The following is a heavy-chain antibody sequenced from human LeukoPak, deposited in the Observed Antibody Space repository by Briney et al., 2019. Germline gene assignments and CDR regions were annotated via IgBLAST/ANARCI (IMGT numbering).Heavy chain of an antibody. V-gene: IGHV3-30-3*01. J-gene: IGHJ1*01. CDR1: GFTFSSYA. D-gene: IGHD6-13*01. CDR2: ISYDGSNK. Sequence: GGSLRLSCAASGFTFSSYAMHWVRQAPGKGLEWVAVISYDGSNKYYADSVKGRFTISRDNSKNTLYLQMNSLRAEDTAVYYCARGDSSSWLKYFQHWGQGTLVTVSS. CDR3: ARGDSSSWLKYFQH.